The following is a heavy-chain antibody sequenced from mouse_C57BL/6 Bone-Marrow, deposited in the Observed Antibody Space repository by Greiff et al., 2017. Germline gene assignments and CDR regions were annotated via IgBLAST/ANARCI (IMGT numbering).Heavy chain of an antibody. J-gene: IGHJ1*03. CDR1: GYTFTSYD. CDR2: IYPSDGST. V-gene: IGHV1-85*01. D-gene: IGHD1-1*01. Sequence: QVQLQQSGPELVKPGASVKLSCKASGYTFTSYDINWVKQRPGKGLEWMGWIYPSDGSTTYNETFKGKATLTVDTSSSTAYMELHSLTSEVSAVYFCARDYGSSYWYFDVWGTGTTVTVSS. CDR3: ARDYGSSYWYFDV.